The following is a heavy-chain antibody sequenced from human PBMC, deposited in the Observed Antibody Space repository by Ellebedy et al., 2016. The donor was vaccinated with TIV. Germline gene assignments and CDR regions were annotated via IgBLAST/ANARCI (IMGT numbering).Heavy chain of an antibody. Sequence: MPSETLSLTCTVSGVSISTYSWGWIRQSPGKGLEWFGYINGGTTNYNPSLKSRVTISVDTSKYQFSLKLNTVIAAATDVYYCARYGELTAFAPWGQGTLVTVSS. CDR1: GVSISTYS. V-gene: IGHV4-59*08. CDR3: ARYGELTAFAP. CDR2: INGGTT. J-gene: IGHJ5*02. D-gene: IGHD1-14*01.